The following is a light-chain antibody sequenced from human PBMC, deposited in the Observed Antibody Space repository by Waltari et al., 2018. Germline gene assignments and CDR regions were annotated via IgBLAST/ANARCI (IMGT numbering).Light chain of an antibody. CDR1: SSNIGSGYD. Sequence: QSVLTQPPSVSGAPGQTVTISCTGSSSNIGSGYDVHWYQQLPHRAPKLLNYVNRNRPSGVPYRFSASRSGTSASLAITDLRPDDEADYYCQSYDSSLNGRVFGGGTRVTVL. V-gene: IGLV1-40*01. CDR3: QSYDSSLNGRV. J-gene: IGLJ3*02. CDR2: VNR.